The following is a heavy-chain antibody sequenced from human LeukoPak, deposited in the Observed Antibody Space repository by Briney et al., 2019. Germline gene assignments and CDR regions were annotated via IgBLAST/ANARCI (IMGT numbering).Heavy chain of an antibody. J-gene: IGHJ4*02. D-gene: IGHD5-24*01. CDR1: GGSISSYY. Sequence: PSETLSLTCTVSGGSISSYYWSWIRQPAGKGLEWIGRIYTSGSTNYNPSLKSRVTMSVDTSKNQFSLKLSSVTAADTAVYYCARGGSEMATINLYYFDYWGQGTLVTVSS. CDR3: ARGGSEMATINLYYFDY. V-gene: IGHV4-4*07. CDR2: IYTSGST.